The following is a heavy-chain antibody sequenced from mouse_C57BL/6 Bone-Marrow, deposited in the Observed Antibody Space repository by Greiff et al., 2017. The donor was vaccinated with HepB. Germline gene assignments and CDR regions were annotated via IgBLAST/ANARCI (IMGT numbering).Heavy chain of an antibody. CDR2: INPNYGTT. CDR1: GYSFTDYN. V-gene: IGHV1-39*01. D-gene: IGHD1-1*01. CDR3: ARRIYYRGYFDY. J-gene: IGHJ2*01. Sequence: EVHVKQSGPELVKPGASVKISCKASGYSFTDYNMNWVKQSNGKSLEWIGVINPNYGTTSYNQKFKGKATLTVDQSSSTAYMQLNSLTSEDSAVYYCARRIYYRGYFDYWGQGTTLTVSS.